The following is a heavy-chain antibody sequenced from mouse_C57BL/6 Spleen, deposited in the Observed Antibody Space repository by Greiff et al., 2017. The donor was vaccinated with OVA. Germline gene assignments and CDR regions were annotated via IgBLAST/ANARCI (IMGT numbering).Heavy chain of an antibody. CDR1: GYAFSSSW. CDR3: AREDSSGLYAMDY. V-gene: IGHV1-82*01. CDR2: IYPGDGDT. D-gene: IGHD3-2*02. J-gene: IGHJ4*01. Sequence: QVQLQQSGPELVKPGASVKISCKASGYAFSSSWMNWVKQRPGKGLEWIGRIYPGDGDTNYNGKFKGKATLTADKSSSTAYMQLSSLTSEDSAVYFCAREDSSGLYAMDYWGQGTSVTVSS.